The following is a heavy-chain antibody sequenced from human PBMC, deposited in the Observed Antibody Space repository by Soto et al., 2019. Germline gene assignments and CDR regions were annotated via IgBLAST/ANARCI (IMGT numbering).Heavy chain of an antibody. CDR1: GGSISSGGYS. V-gene: IGHV4-30-2*01. D-gene: IGHD6-19*01. J-gene: IGHJ4*02. CDR2: LYHSGST. CDR3: DRSSGWYGEFDY. Sequence: QLQLQESGSGLVKPSQTLSLTCAVSGGSISSGGYSWGWIRQPPGKGLEWIGYLYHSGSTYYNTSHKSRVTISVDRSKTQFSMKLSSVPAADTAVYYCDRSSGWYGEFDYWGQGTLVTVSS.